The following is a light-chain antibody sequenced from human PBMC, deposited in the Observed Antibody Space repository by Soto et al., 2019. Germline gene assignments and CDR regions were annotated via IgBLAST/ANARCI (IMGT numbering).Light chain of an antibody. CDR2: ATS. CDR3: QQYGDWPLT. V-gene: IGKV3-15*01. J-gene: IGKJ4*01. Sequence: EIVVTQSPATLSVSPGERATLSCSASQSVGNNFAWYQQKPGQAPRLLIFATSTRATGVPARFSGSGSGTEFTITISSLQSEDFAVYYCQQYGDWPLTFGGGAKVEIE. CDR1: QSVGNN.